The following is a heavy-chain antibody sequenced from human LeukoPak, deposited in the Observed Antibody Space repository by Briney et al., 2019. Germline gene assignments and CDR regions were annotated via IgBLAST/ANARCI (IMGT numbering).Heavy chain of an antibody. CDR3: ARPWGNSGSYLDAFDI. Sequence: GESLKISCKASGYSFTSYWIGWVRQMPGKGLEWMGIIYPGDSNTRYSPSFQGQVTISADKSISTAYLQWSSLKASDTAMYYCARPWGNSGSYLDAFDIWGQGTMVTVSS. CDR1: GYSFTSYW. CDR2: IYPGDSNT. V-gene: IGHV5-51*01. J-gene: IGHJ3*02. D-gene: IGHD1-26*01.